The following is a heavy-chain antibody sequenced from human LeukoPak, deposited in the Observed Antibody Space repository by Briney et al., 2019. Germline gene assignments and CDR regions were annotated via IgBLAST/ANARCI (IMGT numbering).Heavy chain of an antibody. D-gene: IGHD4-23*01. CDR2: ISSSSSTI. J-gene: IGHJ4*02. CDR1: GFTFSSYS. CDR3: ARGLSGTTAVRGSDY. Sequence: PGGSLRLSCAASGFTFSSYSMNWVRQAPGKGLEWVSYISSSSSTIYYADSVKGRFTISRDNAKNSLYLQMNSLRAEDTAVYYCARGLSGTTAVRGSDYWGQGTLVTVSS. V-gene: IGHV3-48*01.